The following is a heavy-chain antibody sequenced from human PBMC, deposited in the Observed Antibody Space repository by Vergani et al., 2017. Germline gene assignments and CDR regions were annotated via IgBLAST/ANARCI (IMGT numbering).Heavy chain of an antibody. CDR2: ISWDGGST. J-gene: IGHJ6*02. CDR1: GFTFSSYA. D-gene: IGHD5-24*01. V-gene: IGHV3-43D*03. CDR3: AKDMSGEMATIPSYYYYGMDV. Sequence: VQLVESGGGVVQPGRSLRLSCAASGFTFSSYAMHWVRQAPGKGLEWVSLISWDGGSTYYADSVKGRFTISRDNSKNSLYLQMNSLRAEDTALYYCAKDMSGEMATIPSYYYYGMDVWGQGTTVTVSS.